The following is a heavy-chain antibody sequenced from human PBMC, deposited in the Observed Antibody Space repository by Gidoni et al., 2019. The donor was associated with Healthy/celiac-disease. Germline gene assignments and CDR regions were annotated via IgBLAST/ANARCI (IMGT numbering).Heavy chain of an antibody. V-gene: IGHV3-30-3*01. Sequence: QVQLVESGGGAVPPGRSLRLSCAASGFTFRSYAMHWVRQAPGKGLEWVAVISYDGSNKYYADSVKGRFTISRDNSKNTLYLQMNSLRAEDTAVYYCARDRDGYNSDDAFDIWGQGTMVTVSS. D-gene: IGHD5-12*01. CDR3: ARDRDGYNSDDAFDI. CDR2: ISYDGSNK. CDR1: GFTFRSYA. J-gene: IGHJ3*02.